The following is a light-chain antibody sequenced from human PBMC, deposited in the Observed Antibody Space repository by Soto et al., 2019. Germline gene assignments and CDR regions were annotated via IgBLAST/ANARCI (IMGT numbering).Light chain of an antibody. Sequence: AIPLTQSPSSLSASVGDRVTITCRASQGISSALAWYQQKPGQAPKLLIYDASSLESGVPSRFSGSGSGTDFTLTISSLQPEDFATYYCQQFNSYPRTFGPGTQVDIK. CDR3: QQFNSYPRT. J-gene: IGKJ3*01. CDR1: QGISSA. V-gene: IGKV1-13*02. CDR2: DAS.